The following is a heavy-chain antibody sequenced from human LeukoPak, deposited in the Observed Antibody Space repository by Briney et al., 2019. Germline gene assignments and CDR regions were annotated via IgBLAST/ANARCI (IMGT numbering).Heavy chain of an antibody. CDR2: RKQDGSET. CDR3: ARQRGSGCLDY. CDR1: RFSLSNYW. D-gene: IGHD6-19*01. J-gene: IGHJ4*02. V-gene: IGHV3-7*01. Sequence: GGSLRLSCAASRFSLSNYWMSWVRQAPGKWLEWVANRKQDGSETYYVDSVKGRFTISRDNAKNSLSLQMNSLRAEDTAVYYCARQRGSGCLDYWGQGTLVTVSS.